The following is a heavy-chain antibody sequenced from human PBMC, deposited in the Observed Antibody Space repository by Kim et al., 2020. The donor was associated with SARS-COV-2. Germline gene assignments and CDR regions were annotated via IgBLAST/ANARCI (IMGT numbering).Heavy chain of an antibody. CDR1: GGSFSGYY. Sequence: SETLSLTCAVYGGSFSGYYWSWIRQPPGKGLEWIGEINHSGSTNYNPSLKSRVTISVDTSKNQFSLKLSSVTAADTAVYYCARGLRPSWYSGDWFDPWG. CDR2: INHSGST. V-gene: IGHV4-34*01. J-gene: IGHJ5*02. D-gene: IGHD6-13*01. CDR3: ARGLRPSWYSGDWFDP.